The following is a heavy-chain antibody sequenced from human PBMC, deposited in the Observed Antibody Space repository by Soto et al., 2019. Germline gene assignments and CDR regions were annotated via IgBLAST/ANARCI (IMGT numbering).Heavy chain of an antibody. J-gene: IGHJ5*02. CDR3: ARVRRTQLLGWFDP. CDR2: IYHSGTT. CDR1: GGAISSGGYY. V-gene: IGHV4-31*03. D-gene: IGHD2-2*01. Sequence: QVQLQESGPGLVKPSQTLSLTCTVSGGAISSGGYYWSWIRQHPGKGLEWIGYIYHSGTTYYNPPLQCRFTISADNDKKQSSLKRTSVTAADTAVYYCARVRRTQLLGWFDPWGQGTLVTVSS.